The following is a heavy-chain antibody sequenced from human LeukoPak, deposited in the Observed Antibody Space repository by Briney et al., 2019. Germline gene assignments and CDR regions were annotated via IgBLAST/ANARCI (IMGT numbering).Heavy chain of an antibody. CDR1: GFTFSSYT. J-gene: IGHJ4*02. CDR2: ITTGDGNT. Sequence: GGSLRLSCTASGFTFSSYTMTWVRQAPGKGLKWVSTITTGDGNTYYADSVKGRFTVSRDDSKNTLYLQMNSLRAEETAVYYCAKAGGLRLSPHWGDSCGRAPLVTVSS. V-gene: IGHV3-23*01. CDR3: AKAGGLRLSPHWGDS. D-gene: IGHD7-27*01.